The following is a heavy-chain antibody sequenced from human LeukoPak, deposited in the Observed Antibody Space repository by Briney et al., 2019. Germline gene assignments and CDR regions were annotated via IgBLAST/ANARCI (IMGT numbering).Heavy chain of an antibody. CDR2: TAGSEDST. J-gene: IGHJ4*02. D-gene: IGHD6-19*01. CDR3: TTDLMTGFSSGWYFAY. V-gene: IGHV3-23*01. Sequence: GGSLRLSCAASGFTFSSYEMNWVRQAPGKGLEWVAVTAGSEDSTHYADSVRGRFIISTDNSKNRLYLQMNSLRAEDTAEYYCTTDLMTGFSSGWYFAYWGQGTLVTVSS. CDR1: GFTFSSYE.